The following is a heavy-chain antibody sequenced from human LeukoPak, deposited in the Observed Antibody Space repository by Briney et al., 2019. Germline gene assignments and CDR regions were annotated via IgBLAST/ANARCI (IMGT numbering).Heavy chain of an antibody. CDR1: GFTFSNAW. D-gene: IGHD3-22*01. J-gene: IGHJ4*02. CDR3: TRTYYYDTYYFDY. Sequence: GGSLRLSCAASGFTFSNAWMSWVRQAPGKGLEWVGRIKSKTDGGTTDYAAPVKGRFTISRDDSKNTLYLQMNSLKTEDTAVYYCTRTYYYDTYYFDYWGQGTLVTVSS. CDR2: IKSKTDGGTT. V-gene: IGHV3-15*01.